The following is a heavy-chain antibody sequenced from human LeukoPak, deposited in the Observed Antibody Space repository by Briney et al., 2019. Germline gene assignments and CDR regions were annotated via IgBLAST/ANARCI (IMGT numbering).Heavy chain of an antibody. J-gene: IGHJ4*02. CDR3: AKDRRNDFDY. CDR1: GFTFSSYT. V-gene: IGHV3-9*01. Sequence: GGSLRLSCAASGFTFSSYTMHWVRQAPGKGLEWVSGISWNSGSIGYADSVKGRFTISRDNAKNSLYLQMNSLRAEDTALYYCAKDRRNDFDYWGQGILVTVSS. D-gene: IGHD1-14*01. CDR2: ISWNSGSI.